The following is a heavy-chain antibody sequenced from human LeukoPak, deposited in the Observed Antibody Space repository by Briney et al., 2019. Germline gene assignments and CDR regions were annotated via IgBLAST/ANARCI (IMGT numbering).Heavy chain of an antibody. CDR2: ISGSGDST. D-gene: IGHD3-10*01. J-gene: IGHJ6*02. CDR3: AKNYDSGRGVPYALDV. Sequence: GGSLRLSCAASGFTYTTYAMTWVRQAPGKGLEWVSVISGSGDSTSYADSVKGRFTISRDNSKNTLYLQMNSLRGEDTAVYYCAKNYDSGRGVPYALDVWGQGTTVTVSS. V-gene: IGHV3-23*01. CDR1: GFTYTTYA.